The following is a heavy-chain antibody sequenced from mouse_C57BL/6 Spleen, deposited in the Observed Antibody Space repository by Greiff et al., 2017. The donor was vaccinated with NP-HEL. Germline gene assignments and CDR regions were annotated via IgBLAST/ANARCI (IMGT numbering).Heavy chain of an antibody. CDR1: GFSLTSYG. CDR3: AKEGGDITTVVAPRYFDV. V-gene: IGHV2-3*01. J-gene: IGHJ1*03. CDR2: IWGDGST. Sequence: QVQLKESGPGLVAPSQSLSITCTVSGFSLTSYGVSWVRQPPGKGLEWLGVIWGDGSTNYHSALISRLSTSKDNSKSQVFLKLNRQQTEDTATYYWAKEGGDITTVVAPRYFDVWGTGTTVTVSS. D-gene: IGHD1-1*01.